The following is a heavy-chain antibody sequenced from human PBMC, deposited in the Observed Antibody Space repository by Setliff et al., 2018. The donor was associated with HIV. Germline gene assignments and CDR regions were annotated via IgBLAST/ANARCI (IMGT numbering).Heavy chain of an antibody. D-gene: IGHD3-22*01. V-gene: IGHV1-46*01. CDR2: INPSGGST. CDR3: ARDAESVYYYDSSGYFDY. Sequence: ASVKVSCKASGYTFSDYYIHWVRQAPGQGFEWMGIINPSGGSTSYAQKFQGRVTMTRDTSTSTVYMELSSLRSEDTAVYYCARDAESVYYYDSSGYFDYWGQGTLVTVSS. J-gene: IGHJ4*02. CDR1: GYTFSDYY.